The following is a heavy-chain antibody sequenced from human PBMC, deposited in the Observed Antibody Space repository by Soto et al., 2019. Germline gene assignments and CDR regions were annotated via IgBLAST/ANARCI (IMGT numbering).Heavy chain of an antibody. CDR1: GGSISSSSYY. D-gene: IGHD3-3*01. Sequence: SETLSLTCTVSGGSISSSSYYWGWLSQPPGKGLEWIGSIYYSGSTYYNPSLKSRVTISVDTSKNQFSLKLSSVTAADTAVYYCARSAINYDFWSGYYTKYNWFDPWGQGTLVTVSS. V-gene: IGHV4-39*01. CDR3: ARSAINYDFWSGYYTKYNWFDP. CDR2: IYYSGST. J-gene: IGHJ5*02.